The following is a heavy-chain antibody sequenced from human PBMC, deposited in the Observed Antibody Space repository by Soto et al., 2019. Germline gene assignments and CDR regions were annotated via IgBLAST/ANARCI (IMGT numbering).Heavy chain of an antibody. CDR2: ISGGSEIK. CDR3: AKNSGWFT. V-gene: IGHV3-23*01. D-gene: IGHD6-19*01. J-gene: IGHJ4*02. CDR1: GFTFNTND. Sequence: EVQILESGGGLVQPGGSLRLSCVATGFTFNTNDMSWIRQAPGKGLEWVSLISGGSEIKNYAGSMKGRLTISGDNSKYTVYLEMNNIRAEDPALSYCAKNSGWFTWGQGTLVNVSS.